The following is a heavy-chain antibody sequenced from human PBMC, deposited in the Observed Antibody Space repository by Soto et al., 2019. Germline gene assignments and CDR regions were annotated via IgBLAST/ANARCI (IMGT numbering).Heavy chain of an antibody. D-gene: IGHD2-2*01. Sequence: PSETLSLTCTVSGGSISSYYWSWIRQPPGKGLEWIGYIYYSGSTNYNPSLKSRVTISVDTSKNQFSLKLSSVTAADTAVYYCARDGSSTRHYYYYMDIWGKGTTVTVSS. V-gene: IGHV4-59*01. CDR3: ARDGSSTRHYYYYMDI. J-gene: IGHJ6*03. CDR2: IYYSGST. CDR1: GGSISSYY.